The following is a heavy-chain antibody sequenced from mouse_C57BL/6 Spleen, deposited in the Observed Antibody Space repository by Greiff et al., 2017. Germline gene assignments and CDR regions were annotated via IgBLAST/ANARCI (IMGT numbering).Heavy chain of an antibody. V-gene: IGHV1-61*01. D-gene: IGHD2-2*01. CDR2: IYPSDSDT. Sequence: VQLQQPGAELVRPGSSVKLSCKASGYTFTSYWMDWVKQRPGQGLEWIGNIYPSDSDTHYNHKFKDKATLTVDKSSSKAYMQLSSLTSEDSSVYYWSRRSGYYFDYWGQGATLTVSS. CDR1: GYTFTSYW. J-gene: IGHJ2*01. CDR3: SRRSGYYFDY.